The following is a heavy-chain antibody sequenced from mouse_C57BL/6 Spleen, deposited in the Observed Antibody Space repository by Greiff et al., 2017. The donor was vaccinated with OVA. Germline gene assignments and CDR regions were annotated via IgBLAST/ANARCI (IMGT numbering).Heavy chain of an antibody. CDR2: IYPGSGST. Sequence: QVQLQQPGAELVKPGASVKMSCKDSGYTFTSYWITWVKQRPGQGLEWIGDIYPGSGSTNYNEKFKSKATRTVDTSSSTAYMQLSSLTSEDSAVYYCARRGGNSLYWYFDVWGTGTTVTVSS. V-gene: IGHV1-55*01. D-gene: IGHD2-1*01. CDR3: ARRGGNSLYWYFDV. J-gene: IGHJ1*03. CDR1: GYTFTSYW.